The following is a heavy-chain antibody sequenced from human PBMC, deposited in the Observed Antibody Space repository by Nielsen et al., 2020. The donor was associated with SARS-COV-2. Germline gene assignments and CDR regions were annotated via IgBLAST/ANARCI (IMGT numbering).Heavy chain of an antibody. CDR1: GYTFTSYA. V-gene: IGHV1-3*01. Sequence: ASVKVSCQASGYTFTSYAMHWVRQAPGQRLEWMGWINAGNGNTKYSQKFQGRVTITRDTSASTAYMELSSLRSEDTAVYYCARDDSSGWADYYYGMDVWGQGTTVTVSS. CDR3: ARDDSSGWADYYYGMDV. CDR2: INAGNGNT. J-gene: IGHJ6*02. D-gene: IGHD6-19*01.